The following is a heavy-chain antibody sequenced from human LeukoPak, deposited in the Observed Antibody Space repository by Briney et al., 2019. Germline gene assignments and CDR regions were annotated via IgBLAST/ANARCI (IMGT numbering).Heavy chain of an antibody. Sequence: SETLSLTCAVYGGSFSGYYGSWIRQPPGKGLDWVGEINHSGSTNYNPSLKSRVTISVDTSKNQFSLKLSSVTAADAAVYYCARLATTVTTSFYLYWGQGTLVTVSS. CDR1: GGSFSGYY. D-gene: IGHD4-11*01. CDR3: ARLATTVTTSFYLY. CDR2: INHSGST. J-gene: IGHJ4*02. V-gene: IGHV4-34*01.